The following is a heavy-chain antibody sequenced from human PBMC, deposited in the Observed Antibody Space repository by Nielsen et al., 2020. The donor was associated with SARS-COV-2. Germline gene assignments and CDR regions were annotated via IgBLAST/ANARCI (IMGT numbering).Heavy chain of an antibody. CDR1: GFTFSSYG. CDR3: AKESSLISLERNDYYFDY. Sequence: GGSLRLSCAASGFTFSSYGMHWVRQAPGKGLEWVAVISYDGSNKYYADSVKGRFTIPRDNSKNTLYLQMNSLRAEDTAVYYCAKESSLISLERNDYYFDYWGQGTLVTVSS. V-gene: IGHV3-30*18. D-gene: IGHD3-16*02. CDR2: ISYDGSNK. J-gene: IGHJ4*02.